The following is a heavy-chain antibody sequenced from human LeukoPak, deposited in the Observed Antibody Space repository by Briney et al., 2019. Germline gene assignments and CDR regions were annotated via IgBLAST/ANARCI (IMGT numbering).Heavy chain of an antibody. Sequence: GGSLRLSCAASGFTFSSYAIHWVRQAPGKGLEWVAVISYDGSNKYYADSVKGRFTISRGNSKNTLYLQMNSLRAEDTAVYYCAKHYYDTSGYYPGIDHWGQGTLVTVSS. CDR1: GFTFSSYA. CDR3: AKHYYDTSGYYPGIDH. D-gene: IGHD3-22*01. V-gene: IGHV3-30-3*02. J-gene: IGHJ4*02. CDR2: ISYDGSNK.